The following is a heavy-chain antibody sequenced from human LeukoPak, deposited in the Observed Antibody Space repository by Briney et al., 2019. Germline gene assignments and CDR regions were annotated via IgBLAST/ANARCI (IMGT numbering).Heavy chain of an antibody. CDR2: IRYDGSNK. V-gene: IGHV3-30*02. CDR3: AKVRFSDSGRDGLDS. CDR1: GFSFSSYG. D-gene: IGHD5-12*01. Sequence: GGSLRLSCAASGFSFSSYGMHWVRQASGRGLEWVAFIRYDGSNKDYADSVKGRFTISRDNSKNTLYLEMNSLRAEDTAVYHCAKVRFSDSGRDGLDSWGQGTLVTVS. J-gene: IGHJ5*01.